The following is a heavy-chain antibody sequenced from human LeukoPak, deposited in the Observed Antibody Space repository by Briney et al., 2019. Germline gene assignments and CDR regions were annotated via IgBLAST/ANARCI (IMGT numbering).Heavy chain of an antibody. CDR1: GFTFSDYY. CDR2: ISSGGSPI. D-gene: IGHD4-17*01. CDR3: ARADYALEY. V-gene: IGHV3-11*01. J-gene: IGHJ4*02. Sequence: GGSLRLSCAPSGFTFSDYYMSWIRQAPGKGLEWVSYISSGGSPIYYAESVKGRFTISRDNAKNSLYLQMNSLRAEDTAVYYCARADYALEYWGQGTLVTVSS.